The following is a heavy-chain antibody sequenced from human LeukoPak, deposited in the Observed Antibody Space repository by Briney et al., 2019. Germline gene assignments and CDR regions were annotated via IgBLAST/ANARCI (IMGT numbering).Heavy chain of an antibody. D-gene: IGHD6-19*01. V-gene: IGHV4-59*08. J-gene: IGHJ3*02. Sequence: SETLSLTCTVSGGSISSYYWSWIRQPPGKGLEWIGYIYYSGSTNYNPSLKSRVTISVDTSKNQFSLKLSSVTAADTAVYYCARHGSSGWYSGAFDIWGQGTMVTVSS. CDR1: GGSISSYY. CDR3: ARHGSSGWYSGAFDI. CDR2: IYYSGST.